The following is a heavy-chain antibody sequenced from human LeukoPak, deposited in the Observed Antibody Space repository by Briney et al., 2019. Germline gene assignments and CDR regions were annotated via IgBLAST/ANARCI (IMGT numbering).Heavy chain of an antibody. J-gene: IGHJ3*02. Sequence: PSETLSLTCAVYGGSFSGYYWSWIRQPPGKGLEWVGSIYYTGNTYYNPSLKSRLTISQDTSKNQFSLKLSSVTAADTAVYYCARERRGAFDIWGQGTMVTVSS. CDR3: ARERRGAFDI. V-gene: IGHV4-34*01. CDR2: IYYTGNT. CDR1: GGSFSGYY.